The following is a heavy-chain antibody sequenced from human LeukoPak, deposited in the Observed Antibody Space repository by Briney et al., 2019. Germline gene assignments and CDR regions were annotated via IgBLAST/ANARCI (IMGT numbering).Heavy chain of an antibody. CDR2: ISAYNGNT. J-gene: IGHJ4*02. V-gene: IGHV1-18*01. D-gene: IGHD3-9*01. CDR3: ARGGDYDILAGYPFDY. CDR1: GYTFTSYG. Sequence: ASVKVSCKASGYTFTSYGISWVRQAPGQGLEWMGWISAYNGNTNYAQKLQGRVTMTTDTSTSTAYMELGSLRSDDTAVYYCARGGDYDILAGYPFDYWGQGTLVTVSS.